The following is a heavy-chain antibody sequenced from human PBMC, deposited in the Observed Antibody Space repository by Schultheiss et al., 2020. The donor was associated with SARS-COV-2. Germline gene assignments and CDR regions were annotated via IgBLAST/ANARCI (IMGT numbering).Heavy chain of an antibody. J-gene: IGHJ6*02. CDR2: ISSSSSYI. CDR1: GFTFSNAW. D-gene: IGHD3-10*01. CDR3: ARDQLITMVLGVISYYYYYGMDV. V-gene: IGHV3-21*01. Sequence: GESLKISCAASGFTFSNAWLSWVRQAPGKGLEWVSSISSSSSYIYYADSVKGRFTISRDNAKNSLYLQMNSLRAEDTAVYYCARDQLITMVLGVISYYYYYGMDVWGQGTTVTVSS.